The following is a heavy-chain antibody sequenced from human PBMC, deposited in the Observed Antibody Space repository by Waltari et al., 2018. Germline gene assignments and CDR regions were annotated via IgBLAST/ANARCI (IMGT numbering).Heavy chain of an antibody. V-gene: IGHV3-23*01. CDR1: GFIVSSYA. CDR3: ARDGYNWIAFDV. J-gene: IGHJ4*02. CDR2: ISGTGSNT. Sequence: EAQLWESGGGLVQPGGSLRVSCACSGFIVSSYAMIWVRQAPGKGLEWVSEISGTGSNTYYADSVKGRFTISKDNSKNILYLQMDSLRAEDTAVYYCARDGYNWIAFDVWGQGVLVTVSS. D-gene: IGHD5-12*01.